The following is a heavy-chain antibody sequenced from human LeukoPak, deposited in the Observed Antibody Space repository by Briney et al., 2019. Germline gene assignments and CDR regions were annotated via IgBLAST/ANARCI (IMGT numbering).Heavy chain of an antibody. CDR2: ISGSGGST. J-gene: IGHJ4*02. CDR1: GFTFSSYA. D-gene: IGHD3-10*01. CDR3: AKDGLWFGELLYTDY. Sequence: TGGSLRLSCAASGFTFSSYAVSWVRQAPGKGLEWVSAISGSGGSTYYADSVKGRFTISRDNSKNTLYLQMNSLRAEDTAVYYCAKDGLWFGELLYTDYWGQGTLVTVSS. V-gene: IGHV3-23*01.